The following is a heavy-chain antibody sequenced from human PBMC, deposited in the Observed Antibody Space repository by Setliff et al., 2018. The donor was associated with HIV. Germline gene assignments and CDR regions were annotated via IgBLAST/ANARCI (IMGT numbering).Heavy chain of an antibody. CDR2: INTSGST. D-gene: IGHD6-19*01. V-gene: IGHV4-4*07. CDR3: ARDPNTGWYYLDC. CDR1: GGSVSNYY. Sequence: KLSETLSLTCTVSGGSVSNYYWTCIRQSAGKGLEWIGHINTSGSTKYNHSLKSRLTMSVDSSGNQFSLTLTSVTGADTAVYYCARDPNTGWYYLDCWGPGALVTVSS. J-gene: IGHJ4*02.